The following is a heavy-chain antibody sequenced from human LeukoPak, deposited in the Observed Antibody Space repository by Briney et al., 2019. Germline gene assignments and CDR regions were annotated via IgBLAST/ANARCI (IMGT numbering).Heavy chain of an antibody. J-gene: IGHJ4*02. CDR2: SYYSGST. Sequence: SETLSLTCTVSGGSISSYYWSWIRQPPGQGLERIGNSYYSGSTNYNPSLKSRVTISVDTSKNQCSLKLSSVTAADTAVYYCARQGVGGYFDYWGQGTLVTVCS. V-gene: IGHV4-59*08. CDR3: ARQGVGGYFDY. CDR1: GGSISSYY. D-gene: IGHD3-10*01.